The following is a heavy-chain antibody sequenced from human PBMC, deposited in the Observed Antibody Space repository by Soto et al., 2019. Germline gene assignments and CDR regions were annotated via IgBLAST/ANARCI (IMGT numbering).Heavy chain of an antibody. Sequence: GASVKVSCKASGGTFSSYAISWVRQAPGQGLEWMGGIIPIFGTANYAQKFQGRVTITADESTSTAYMELSSLRSEDTAVYYCARQGIVVVPAAMPLKNWFDPWGQGTLVTVSS. CDR2: IIPIFGTA. CDR1: GGTFSSYA. CDR3: ARQGIVVVPAAMPLKNWFDP. J-gene: IGHJ5*02. D-gene: IGHD2-2*01. V-gene: IGHV1-69*13.